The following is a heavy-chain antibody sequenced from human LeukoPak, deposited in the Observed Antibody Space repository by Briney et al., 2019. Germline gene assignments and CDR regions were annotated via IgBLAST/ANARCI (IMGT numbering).Heavy chain of an antibody. D-gene: IGHD6-19*01. CDR3: AREGSSGWYPDY. Sequence: ASVKVSCKASGYTFTGYYMHWVRQAPGQGLEWMGWINPNSGGTNYAQKFQGRVTMTRGTSISTAYMELSRLRSDDTAVYYCAREGSSGWYPDYWGQGTLVTVSS. J-gene: IGHJ4*02. V-gene: IGHV1-2*02. CDR1: GYTFTGYY. CDR2: INPNSGGT.